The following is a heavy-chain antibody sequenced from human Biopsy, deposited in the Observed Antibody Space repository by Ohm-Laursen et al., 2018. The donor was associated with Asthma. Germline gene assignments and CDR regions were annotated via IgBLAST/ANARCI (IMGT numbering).Heavy chain of an antibody. J-gene: IGHJ4*02. CDR3: ARGDSSGWSHYYFDY. D-gene: IGHD6-19*01. V-gene: IGHV3-53*01. CDR2: IYSGGTS. Sequence: SLRLSCAASGFTVSRDHMFWVRQAPGKGLEWVSVIYSGGTSHTADSVRGRFTISRDFSKNTLHLQMYSLRVEDTAVHYCARGDSSGWSHYYFDYWGQGTLVTVSS. CDR1: GFTVSRDH.